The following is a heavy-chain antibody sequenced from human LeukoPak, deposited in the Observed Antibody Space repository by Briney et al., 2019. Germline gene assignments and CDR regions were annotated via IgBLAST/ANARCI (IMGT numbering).Heavy chain of an antibody. Sequence: GGSLRLSCAASGFTFSPYVMGWVRQAPGKGLEWVSTISASGIGTYYADSVKGRFTVSRDNSKNTLYLQMNSLRAEDTAVYFCANLRGSGSSYFDSWGQGTLVTVSS. J-gene: IGHJ4*02. V-gene: IGHV3-23*01. CDR3: ANLRGSGSSYFDS. CDR2: ISASGIGT. D-gene: IGHD3-10*01. CDR1: GFTFSPYV.